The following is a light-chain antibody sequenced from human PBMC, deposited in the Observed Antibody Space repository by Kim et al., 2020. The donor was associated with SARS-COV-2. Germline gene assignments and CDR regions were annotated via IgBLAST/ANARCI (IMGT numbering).Light chain of an antibody. CDR3: HQHYSAPFT. J-gene: IGKJ2*01. Sequence: RATINCKSSQNVLYTSNNKNQLAWYQQKPGQPPKLLIYCASTRKSGVPDRFSGSGSGTDFTLTISGLQAEDVAVYYCHQHYSAPFTFGQGTKLEI. CDR1: QNVLYTSNNKNQ. V-gene: IGKV4-1*01. CDR2: CAS.